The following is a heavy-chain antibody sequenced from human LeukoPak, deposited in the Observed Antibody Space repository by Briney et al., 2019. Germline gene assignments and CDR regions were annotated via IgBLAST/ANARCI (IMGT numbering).Heavy chain of an antibody. J-gene: IGHJ4*02. CDR2: ISSSSSTI. V-gene: IGHV3-48*01. Sequence: GGSLRLSCAASGFTFSSYSMNWVRQAPGKGLEWVSYISSSSSTIYYADSVKGRFTISRDNAKNSLYLQMNSLRAEDTAVYYCARSVSYYDFWSGYYPPYYFDYWGQGTLVTVSS. D-gene: IGHD3-3*01. CDR3: ARSVSYYDFWSGYYPPYYFDY. CDR1: GFTFSSYS.